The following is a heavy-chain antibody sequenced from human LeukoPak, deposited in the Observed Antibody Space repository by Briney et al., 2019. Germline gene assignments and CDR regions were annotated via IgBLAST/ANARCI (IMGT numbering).Heavy chain of an antibody. CDR1: GYTFTGYY. CDR3: ARAWEPGYCSTTNCFEAPGY. V-gene: IGHV1-2*02. D-gene: IGHD2-2*01. Sequence: GESLKISCKASGYTFTGYYMHWVRQAPGQGLEWMGWINPNSGGTNYAQKFQGRVTMTRDTSISTAYMELSRLRSGDTAVYYCARAWEPGYCSTTNCFEAPGYWGQGTLVTVSS. J-gene: IGHJ4*02. CDR2: INPNSGGT.